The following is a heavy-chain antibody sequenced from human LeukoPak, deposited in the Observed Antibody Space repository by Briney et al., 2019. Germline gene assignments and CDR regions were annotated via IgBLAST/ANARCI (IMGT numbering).Heavy chain of an antibody. D-gene: IGHD3-10*01. CDR1: GGSVSSGSYY. Sequence: SETLSLTCTVSGGSVSSGSYYCSWIRQPPGRGLEWIGYIYYGGNTNYNPSLRSRVTISMDTSKNQFSLKVNSVTAADTAVYFCASGPRNYYYSGSYHYWGQGTLVTVSS. V-gene: IGHV4-61*01. J-gene: IGHJ4*02. CDR2: IYYGGNT. CDR3: ASGPRNYYYSGSYHY.